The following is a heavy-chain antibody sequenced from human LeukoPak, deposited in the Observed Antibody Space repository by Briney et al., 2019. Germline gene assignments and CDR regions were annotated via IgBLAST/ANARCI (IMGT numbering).Heavy chain of an antibody. Sequence: GESLKISCKGTGYDFANDWIGWVRQMPGKGLEWMGIIYPGNSDTRYNPSFQGQVTISADKSISTAYLQWSSLKASDTAMYYCARAGYSSGWSAWGQGSLVTVSS. CDR2: IYPGNSDT. V-gene: IGHV5-51*01. CDR1: GYDFANDW. CDR3: ARAGYSSGWSA. J-gene: IGHJ5*02. D-gene: IGHD6-19*01.